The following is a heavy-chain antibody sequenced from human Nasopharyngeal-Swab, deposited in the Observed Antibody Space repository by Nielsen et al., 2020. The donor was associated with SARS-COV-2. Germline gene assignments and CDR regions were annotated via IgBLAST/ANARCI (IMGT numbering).Heavy chain of an antibody. Sequence: SETLSLTCTVSGGSISSYYWSWTRQPPGKGLEWIGYIYYSGSTNYNPSLKSRVTISVDTSKNQFSLKLSSVTAADTAVYYCAASSPPYYYDSSGYEFDYWGQGTLVTVSS. V-gene: IGHV4-59*01. CDR2: IYYSGST. J-gene: IGHJ4*02. CDR1: GGSISSYY. CDR3: AASSPPYYYDSSGYEFDY. D-gene: IGHD3-22*01.